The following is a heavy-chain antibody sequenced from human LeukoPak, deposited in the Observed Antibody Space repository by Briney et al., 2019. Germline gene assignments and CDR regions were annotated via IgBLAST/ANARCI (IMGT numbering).Heavy chain of an antibody. CDR1: GYTFTSFY. D-gene: IGHD1-7*01. J-gene: IGHJ4*02. Sequence: ASVTVSCKASGYTFTSFYIHWVRQAPGQGLEWRGWINPSNGDTNSAQKFQGRVTMTRDTSINTVYLDLTSLRSDDTAVYNCGKDNGGVPGTFDFWGQGTLVTVSS. V-gene: IGHV1-2*02. CDR3: GKDNGGVPGTFDF. CDR2: INPSNGDT.